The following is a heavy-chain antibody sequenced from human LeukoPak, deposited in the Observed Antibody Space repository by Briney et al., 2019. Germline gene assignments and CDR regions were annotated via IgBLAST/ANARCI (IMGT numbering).Heavy chain of an antibody. Sequence: PSETLSLTCTVSGGSISSYYWSWIRQPPGKGLEWIGYIYYSGSTNYNPSLKSRVTISVDTSKNQFSQKLSSVTAADTAVYYCARSGYGYPCYFDYWGQGTLVTVSS. CDR3: ARSGYGYPCYFDY. CDR2: IYYSGST. V-gene: IGHV4-59*08. CDR1: GGSISSYY. D-gene: IGHD5-18*01. J-gene: IGHJ4*02.